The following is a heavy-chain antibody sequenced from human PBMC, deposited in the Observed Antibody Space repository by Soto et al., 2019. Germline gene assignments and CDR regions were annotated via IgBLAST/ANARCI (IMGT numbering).Heavy chain of an antibody. Sequence: ASVKVSCKASGYTFTSYGISWVRQAPGQGLEWMGWISAYNGNTNYAQKLQGRVTMTTDTSTSTAYMELRSLRSDDTAVYYCARVGCSSIWCVTQFDNWGQGALVTVSS. CDR2: ISAYNGNT. V-gene: IGHV1-18*04. D-gene: IGHD2-2*01. CDR1: GYTFTSYG. CDR3: ARVGCSSIWCVTQFDN. J-gene: IGHJ4*02.